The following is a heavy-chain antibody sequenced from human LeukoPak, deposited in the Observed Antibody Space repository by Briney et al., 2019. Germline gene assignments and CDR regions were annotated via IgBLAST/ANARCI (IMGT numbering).Heavy chain of an antibody. CDR3: ARGFPHNFWSGYYN. CDR2: ISSSSSYI. Sequence: GGSLRLSCAASGFTFSSYGMHWVRQAPGKGLEWVSSISSSSSYIYYADSVKGRFTISRDNAKNSLYLQMNSLRAEDTAVYYCARGFPHNFWSGYYNLGQGTLVTVSS. V-gene: IGHV3-21*01. CDR1: GFTFSSYG. D-gene: IGHD3-3*01. J-gene: IGHJ4*02.